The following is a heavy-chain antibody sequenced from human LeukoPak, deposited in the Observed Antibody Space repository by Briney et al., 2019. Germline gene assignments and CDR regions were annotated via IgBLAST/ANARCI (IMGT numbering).Heavy chain of an antibody. CDR1: GYTFRGYY. CDR3: ARALGSISYYYYYYGMDV. CDR2: INPNSGGT. Sequence: ASVKVSCKSCGYTFRGYYVQWVRQAPGQGLVWVGLINPNSGGTNYAQKFQGRVTMNRDTSISTAYMELSRLRSDDTAVYYCARALGSISYYYYYYGMDVWGQGTTVTVSS. J-gene: IGHJ6*02. D-gene: IGHD2-2*01. V-gene: IGHV1-2*02.